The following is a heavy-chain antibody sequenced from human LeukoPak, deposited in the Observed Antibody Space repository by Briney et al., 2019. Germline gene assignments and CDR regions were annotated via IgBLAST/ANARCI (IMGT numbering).Heavy chain of an antibody. Sequence: SETLSLTCTVSGGSISSYYWSWIRQPPGKGLEWIGYNYYSGSTNYNPSLKSRVTISVDTSKNQFSLKLSSVTAADTAVYYCAREIAAAGTFDYWGQGTLVTVSS. D-gene: IGHD6-13*01. CDR1: GGSISSYY. CDR3: AREIAAAGTFDY. V-gene: IGHV4-59*01. J-gene: IGHJ4*02. CDR2: NYYSGST.